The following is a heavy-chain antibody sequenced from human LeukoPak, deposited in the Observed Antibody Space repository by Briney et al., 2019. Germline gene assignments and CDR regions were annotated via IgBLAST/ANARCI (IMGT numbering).Heavy chain of an antibody. V-gene: IGHV7-4-1*02. J-gene: IGHJ6*02. Sequence: ASVKVSCKASGYTFTSYAMNWVRQSPGQGLEWMGCINTNTGSPTYAPGFTGRFVFSLDTSVNTAYLQISSLKAEDTAVYYCASERGKQQLVRNYYYDMDVWGQGTTVTVSS. D-gene: IGHD6-13*01. CDR1: GYTFTSYA. CDR2: INTNTGSP. CDR3: ASERGKQQLVRNYYYDMDV.